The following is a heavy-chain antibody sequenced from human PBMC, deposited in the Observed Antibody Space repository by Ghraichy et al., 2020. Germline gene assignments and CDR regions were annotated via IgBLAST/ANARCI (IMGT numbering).Heavy chain of an antibody. CDR2: LNQDGSEN. D-gene: IGHD2-21*01. CDR1: EFSFSRYW. Sequence: GGSLRLSCVASEFSFSRYWMSWVRQAPGKGLEWVANLNQDGSENHYADSVKGRFTISRDNAKKSLYLHMISLRAEDTAVYYCARGASCGGDCYTEYYFDSWGQGTLVNV. J-gene: IGHJ4*02. V-gene: IGHV3-7*01. CDR3: ARGASCGGDCYTEYYFDS.